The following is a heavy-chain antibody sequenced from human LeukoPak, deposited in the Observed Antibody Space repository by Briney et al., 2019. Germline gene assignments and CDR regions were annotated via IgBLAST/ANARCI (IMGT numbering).Heavy chain of an antibody. CDR1: GGSISSYY. Sequence: SETLSLTCTVSGGSISSYYWSWIRQPPGKGLEWIGYIYYSGSTNYNPSLKSRVTISVDTSKNQFSLKLSSVTAADTAVYYCARLKRITMVRGVYGMDVWGQGTTVTVSS. CDR2: IYYSGST. V-gene: IGHV4-59*01. J-gene: IGHJ6*02. CDR3: ARLKRITMVRGVYGMDV. D-gene: IGHD3-10*01.